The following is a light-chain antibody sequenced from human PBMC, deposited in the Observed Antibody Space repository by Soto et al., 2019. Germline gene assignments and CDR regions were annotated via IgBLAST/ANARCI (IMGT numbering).Light chain of an antibody. Sequence: QSVLTHPPSVSGSPGQSVTISCTGTSTDFVGYNRVSWYQQPPGTAPKLMIYEVSKRPSGVPDRFSGSKSGNTASVTISGLQAADEADYYCSLYTSENAYVFGTGTKVTVL. CDR1: STDFVGYNR. J-gene: IGLJ1*01. CDR3: SLYTSENAYV. V-gene: IGLV2-18*01. CDR2: EVS.